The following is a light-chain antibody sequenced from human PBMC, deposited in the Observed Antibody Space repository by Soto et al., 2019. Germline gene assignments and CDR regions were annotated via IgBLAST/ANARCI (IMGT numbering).Light chain of an antibody. Sequence: PGERATLSCRASQRVSSSYLAWYQQKPGQAPRLLIYGASSRATGIPDRFSASGSGTDFTLTITRLEPEDFAVYYCQQYGSSPWTFGQGTKVEIK. CDR3: QQYGSSPWT. CDR2: GAS. V-gene: IGKV3-20*01. J-gene: IGKJ1*01. CDR1: QRVSSSY.